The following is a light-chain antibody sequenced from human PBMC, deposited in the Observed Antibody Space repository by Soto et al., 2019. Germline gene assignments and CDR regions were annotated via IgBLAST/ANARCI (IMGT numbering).Light chain of an antibody. V-gene: IGLV2-23*01. CDR1: SSDVGSYNL. J-gene: IGLJ2*01. CDR3: CSYAGSLVV. Sequence: QSVLTQPASVSGSPGQSITISCTGTSSDVGSYNLVSWCQQHPGKAPKLMIYEGSKRPSGVSNRFSGSKSGNTASLTISGLQAEDEADYYCCSYAGSLVVFGGGTKLTVL. CDR2: EGS.